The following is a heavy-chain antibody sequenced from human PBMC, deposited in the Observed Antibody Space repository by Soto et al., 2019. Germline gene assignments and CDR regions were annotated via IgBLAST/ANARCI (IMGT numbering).Heavy chain of an antibody. CDR2: ISAYNGNT. Sequence: QVQLVQSGAEVKKPGSSVKVSCKASGGTFSSYAISWVRQAPGQGLEWMGWISAYNGNTNYAQKLQGRVTMTTDTSTSTAYMELRSLRSDDTAVYYCARDRRTYSNYGLIDYWGQGTLVTVSS. J-gene: IGHJ4*02. V-gene: IGHV1-18*01. CDR1: GGTFSSYA. CDR3: ARDRRTYSNYGLIDY. D-gene: IGHD4-4*01.